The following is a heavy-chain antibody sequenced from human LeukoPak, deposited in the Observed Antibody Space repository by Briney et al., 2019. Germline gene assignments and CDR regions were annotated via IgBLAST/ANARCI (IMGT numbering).Heavy chain of an antibody. CDR1: GGSISSSSYY. CDR3: KSYYYDSSGYLDAFDI. D-gene: IGHD3-22*01. J-gene: IGHJ3*02. Sequence: SETLSLTCTVSGGSISSSSYYWGWIRQPPGKGLEWIGSIYYSGSTYYNPSLKSRVTISVDTSKNQFSLKLSSVTAADTAAYYCKSYYYDSSGYLDAFDIWGQGTMVTVSS. V-gene: IGHV4-39*01. CDR2: IYYSGST.